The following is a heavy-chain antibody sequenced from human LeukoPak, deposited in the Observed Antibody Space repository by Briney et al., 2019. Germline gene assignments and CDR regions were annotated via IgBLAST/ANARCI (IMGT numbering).Heavy chain of an antibody. CDR2: ISSSSSYI. Sequence: GGSLRLSCAASGFTFSSYSMNWVRQAPGKGLEWVSSISSSSSYIYYADSVKGRFTISRDNAKNSLYLQMNSLRAEDTAVYYCARSASCSGGSCYRVWGYWGQGTLDTVSS. CDR1: GFTFSSYS. J-gene: IGHJ4*02. V-gene: IGHV3-21*01. D-gene: IGHD2-15*01. CDR3: ARSASCSGGSCYRVWGY.